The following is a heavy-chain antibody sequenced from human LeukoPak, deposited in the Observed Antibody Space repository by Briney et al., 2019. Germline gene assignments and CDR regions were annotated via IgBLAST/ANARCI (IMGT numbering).Heavy chain of an antibody. CDR1: GGSFSGYY. D-gene: IGHD2-15*01. V-gene: IGHV4-34*01. Sequence: SETLSLPCAVYGGSFSGYYWSWIRQPPGKGLEWIGEINHSGSTNFNPSLKSRVTISVDTSKNQFSLKLSSVTAADTAVYYCARGGYCSGGSCYSPPGDYYYYGMDVWGQGTTVTVSS. CDR3: ARGGYCSGGSCYSPPGDYYYYGMDV. CDR2: INHSGST. J-gene: IGHJ6*02.